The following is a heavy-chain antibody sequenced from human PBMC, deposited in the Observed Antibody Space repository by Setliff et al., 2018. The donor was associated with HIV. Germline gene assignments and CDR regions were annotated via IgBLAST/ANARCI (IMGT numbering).Heavy chain of an antibody. CDR3: AESDSSGLFDN. CDR2: ISSTSSYI. V-gene: IGHV3-21*01. D-gene: IGHD6-19*01. Sequence: GGSLRLSCAASGFTFSSYSMNWVRQAPGKGLEWVSSISSTSSYIYYADSVKGRFTISRDNAKNSLYLQINSLGAEDTAVYYCAESDSSGLFDNWGQGTLVTVSS. J-gene: IGHJ4*02. CDR1: GFTFSSYS.